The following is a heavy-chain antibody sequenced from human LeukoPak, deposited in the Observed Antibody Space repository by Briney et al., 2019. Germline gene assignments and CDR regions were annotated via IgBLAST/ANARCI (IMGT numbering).Heavy chain of an antibody. CDR3: ARHIGFCSSTTCQARFDP. J-gene: IGHJ5*02. CDR2: IYYSGNS. V-gene: IGHV4-59*08. CDR1: GGSISNYY. Sequence: PSETLSLTCTVSGGSISNYYWSWIRQPPGKGLEWIGYIYYSGNSNYNPSLKSRVTISVDTSKNQFSLKLSSVTAADTAGYYCARHIGFCSSTTCQARFDPWGQGTLVTVSS. D-gene: IGHD2-2*01.